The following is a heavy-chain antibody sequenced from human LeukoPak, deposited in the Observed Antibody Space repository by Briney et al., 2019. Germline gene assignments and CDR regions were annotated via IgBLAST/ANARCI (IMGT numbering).Heavy chain of an antibody. CDR2: INPSGGST. J-gene: IGHJ6*04. Sequence: ASVKVSCKASGYTFTSYYMHWVRQAPGQGREWMGIINPSGGSTSYAQKFQGRVTMTRDTSTSTVYMELSSLRSEDTAVYYCARGGLPPYYYYGMDVWGKGTTVTVSS. V-gene: IGHV1-46*01. CDR3: ARGGLPPYYYYGMDV. CDR1: GYTFTSYY.